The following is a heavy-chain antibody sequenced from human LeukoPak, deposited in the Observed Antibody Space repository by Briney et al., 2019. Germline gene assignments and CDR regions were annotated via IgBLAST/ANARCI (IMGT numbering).Heavy chain of an antibody. CDR2: IYYSGAT. Sequence: KPSETLSLTCTASGGSISNYYWSWIRQPPGKGLEGVGHIYYSGATKYNPSLKSRITISVDTSKNQFSLMLSSVTAADTAVYYCARFGITVVRGGKYYFDYWGQGTLVTVSS. CDR3: ARFGITVVRGGKYYFDY. CDR1: GGSISNYY. D-gene: IGHD3-10*01. J-gene: IGHJ4*02. V-gene: IGHV4-59*08.